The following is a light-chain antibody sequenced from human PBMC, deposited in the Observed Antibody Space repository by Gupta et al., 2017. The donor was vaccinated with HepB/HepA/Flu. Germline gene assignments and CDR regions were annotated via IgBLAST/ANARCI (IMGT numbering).Light chain of an antibody. V-gene: IGLV3-19*01. CDR2: GKN. CDR3: NSRDSIGNHVV. Sequence: SSELTQDPAVSVALGQTVRIPCQGDSFRSYYANWYQQKPGQAPGLVIYGKNNRPSGIPDRFSGSSSGNTASLTITGVQAGDEADYYCNSRDSIGNHVVFGGGTKLTVL. J-gene: IGLJ2*01. CDR1: SFRSYY.